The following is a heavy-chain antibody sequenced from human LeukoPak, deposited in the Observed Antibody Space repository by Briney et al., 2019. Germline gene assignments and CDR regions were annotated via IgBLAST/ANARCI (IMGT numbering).Heavy chain of an antibody. V-gene: IGHV3-33*01. CDR2: IWYDGSNK. J-gene: IGHJ6*02. CDR3: ARDKHYGSGSGFYYYGMDV. D-gene: IGHD3-3*01. CDR1: GFTFSSYG. Sequence: GGSLRLSCAASGFTFSSYGMHWVRQAPGKGLEWVAVIWYDGSNKYYADSVKGRFTISRDNAKNSLYLQMNSLRAEDTAVYYCARDKHYGSGSGFYYYGMDVWGQGTTVTVSS.